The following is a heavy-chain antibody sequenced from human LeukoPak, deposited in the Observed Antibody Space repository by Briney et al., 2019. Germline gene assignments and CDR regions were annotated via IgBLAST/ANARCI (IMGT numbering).Heavy chain of an antibody. CDR2: IKRKSDGETT. CDR1: GFTFSNVW. CDR3: TTDFRYFVVY. V-gene: IGHV3-15*01. Sequence: GGSLRLSCAASGFTFSNVWMNWVRQAPGKGLEWVGRIKRKSDGETTDYAAPVKGRFTISRDDSKNTLFLQMNSLKTEDTAMYYCTTDFRYFVVYWGQGTLVTVSS. D-gene: IGHD3-9*01. J-gene: IGHJ4*02.